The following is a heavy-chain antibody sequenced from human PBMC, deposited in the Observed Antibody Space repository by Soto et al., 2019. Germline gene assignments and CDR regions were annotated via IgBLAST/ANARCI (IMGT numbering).Heavy chain of an antibody. V-gene: IGHV1-18*01. CDR2: ISAYNGNT. CDR3: ARDQESITDRILQY. CDR1: GDTFASFG. D-gene: IGHD3-10*01. J-gene: IGHJ4*02. Sequence: VASVKVSCKASGDTFASFGFSWVRQAPGQGLEWLGWISAYNGNTHYAQKVRDRVTLTTDTSTNTAYMELRSLTSDDTAVYYCARDQESITDRILQYWGQGTRVTV.